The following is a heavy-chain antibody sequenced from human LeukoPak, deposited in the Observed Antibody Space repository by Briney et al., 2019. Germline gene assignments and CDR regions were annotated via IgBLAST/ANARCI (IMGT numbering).Heavy chain of an antibody. CDR2: IVVGSGNT. V-gene: IGHV1-58*02. Sequence: ASVKVSCKASGFTFTSSAIQWVRQSRGQRLEWIGWIVVGSGNTNYAQKFQERVTITRDMSTSTAYMELSSLRSEDTAVYYCAVDSSGSYRPGYFQHWGQGTLVTVSS. CDR1: GFTFTSSA. D-gene: IGHD1-26*01. CDR3: AVDSSGSYRPGYFQH. J-gene: IGHJ1*01.